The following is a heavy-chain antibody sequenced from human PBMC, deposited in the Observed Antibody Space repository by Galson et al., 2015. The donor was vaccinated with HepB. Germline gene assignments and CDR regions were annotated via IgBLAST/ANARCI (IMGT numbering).Heavy chain of an antibody. V-gene: IGHV7-4-1*02. J-gene: IGHJ4*02. D-gene: IGHD5-24*01. CDR3: ARGSPRNHDDHVGSRWREVVY. CDR1: GYTFTSFA. CDR2: INTDTGKP. Sequence: SVKVSCKASGYTFTSFAMNWVRQAPGQGLKWLGWINTDTGKPTYAQDFTGRFVFSLGTSVRTAYLQINNLKAEDTAVYYCARGSPRNHDDHVGSRWREVVYWGQGTLVTVSS.